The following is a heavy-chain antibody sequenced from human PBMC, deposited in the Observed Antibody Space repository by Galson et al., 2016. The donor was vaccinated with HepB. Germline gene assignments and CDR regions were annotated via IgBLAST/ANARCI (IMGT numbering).Heavy chain of an antibody. Sequence: SETLSLTCTVSGGSISTLTYYWGWIRQPPGKGLEWIGSVYTGGTTYYDPSLESRVTISVDTSTNQFSLRLTSVTAADTAFYYCSTADYWGPGRLVTVSS. V-gene: IGHV4-39*03. D-gene: IGHD2/OR15-2a*01. CDR2: VYTGGTT. CDR1: GGSISTLTYY. CDR3: STADY. J-gene: IGHJ4*02.